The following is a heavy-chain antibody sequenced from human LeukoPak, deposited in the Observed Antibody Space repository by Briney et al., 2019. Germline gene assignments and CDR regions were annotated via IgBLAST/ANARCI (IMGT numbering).Heavy chain of an antibody. D-gene: IGHD3-10*01. Sequence: PGGSLRLSCAASGFTLSSYWMAWVRQAPGKGLEWVANIKQDGTEKYYVDSVKGRFTISRDNAENSLYLQMNSLRAEDTALYYCARGFRGANWFDPWGEGTLVT. CDR2: IKQDGTEK. CDR1: GFTLSSYW. J-gene: IGHJ5*02. V-gene: IGHV3-7*05. CDR3: ARGFRGANWFDP.